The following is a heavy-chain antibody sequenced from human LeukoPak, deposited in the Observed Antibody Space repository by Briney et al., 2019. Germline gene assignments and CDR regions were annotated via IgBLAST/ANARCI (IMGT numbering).Heavy chain of an antibody. CDR3: ARGFGSSWYYFDY. D-gene: IGHD6-13*01. CDR1: GDSITSYY. Sequence: SETLSLTCTVSGDSITSYYWSWIRQAPGKGLEWIGYIYDSETTRYNPSLRSRGTISLDTSKKQFSLKLSSVTAADTAVYYCARGFGSSWYYFDYWGQGTLATVSS. V-gene: IGHV4-59*01. CDR2: IYDSETT. J-gene: IGHJ4*02.